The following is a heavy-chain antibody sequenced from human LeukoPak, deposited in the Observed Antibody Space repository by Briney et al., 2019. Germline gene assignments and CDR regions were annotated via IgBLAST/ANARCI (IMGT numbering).Heavy chain of an antibody. J-gene: IGHJ4*02. CDR1: GFIFSNYG. V-gene: IGHV3-23*01. CDR3: AKDYDFWSGYYTPGAYFDY. Sequence: PGGSLRLSCAASGFIFSNYGMNWVRQAPGKGLEWVAAISASGSATYYADSVKGRFTISRDNSKNTLYLQMNSLRAEDTAVYYCAKDYDFWSGYYTPGAYFDYWGQGTLVTVSS. CDR2: ISASGSAT. D-gene: IGHD3-3*01.